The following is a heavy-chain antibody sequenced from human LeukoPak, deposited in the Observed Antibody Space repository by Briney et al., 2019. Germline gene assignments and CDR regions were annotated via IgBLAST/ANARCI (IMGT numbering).Heavy chain of an antibody. Sequence: HPGGSLRLSCAASGFTFSEQYMDSVRQAPGKGVEWVGRSRNKANSYTTEYAASVTGRFTISRDDLKNSLYLQMNSLKTDDTAVYYCVRGYSGNNWYAFDIWGQGTTVTVSS. CDR2: SRNKANSYTT. J-gene: IGHJ3*02. CDR3: VRGYSGNNWYAFDI. CDR1: GFTFSEQY. V-gene: IGHV3-72*01. D-gene: IGHD1-26*01.